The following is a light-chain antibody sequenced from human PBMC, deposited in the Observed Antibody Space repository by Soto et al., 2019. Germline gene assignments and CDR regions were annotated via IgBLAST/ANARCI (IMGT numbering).Light chain of an antibody. V-gene: IGKV3-15*01. CDR3: QQYHNWPPQYT. CDR2: GAS. J-gene: IGKJ2*01. Sequence: EIVMTQSPASLSVSPGDGATLSCRAGQSVASNVAWYQQKPGQGPRLRIHGASTRAVGVPARFSGSGSGTDFTLTISRLQSEDFAVYYCQQYHNWPPQYTFGQGTKLQIK. CDR1: QSVASN.